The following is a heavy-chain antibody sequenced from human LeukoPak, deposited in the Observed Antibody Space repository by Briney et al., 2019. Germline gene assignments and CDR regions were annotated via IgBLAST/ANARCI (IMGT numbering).Heavy chain of an antibody. J-gene: IGHJ3*02. CDR1: GFTFDDYS. CDR2: INWNGGST. CDR3: AREVVRGVIKGAFDI. V-gene: IGHV3-20*04. Sequence: GGSLRLSCAASGFTFDDYSMSWVRQAPGKGLEWVSGINWNGGSTGYADSVKGRFTISRDNAKNSLYLQMNSLRAEDTALYYCAREVVRGVIKGAFDIWGQGTMVTVSS. D-gene: IGHD3-10*01.